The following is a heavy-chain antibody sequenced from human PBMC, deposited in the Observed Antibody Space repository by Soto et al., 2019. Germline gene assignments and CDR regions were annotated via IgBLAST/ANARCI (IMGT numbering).Heavy chain of an antibody. CDR1: GLTLSIYD. Sequence: EVQLVECGGGLVQPGGSLRLSCAASGLTLSIYDMHWVRQPTGKGLEWVSSIAAGGDSYYADSVQGRFTVSREIAKNSFYLQMNSLTAGDTAVYYCAKEQLGGHIRAFDIWGQGTVVTVSS. CDR2: IAAGGDS. D-gene: IGHD3-10*01. CDR3: AKEQLGGHIRAFDI. V-gene: IGHV3-13*01. J-gene: IGHJ3*02.